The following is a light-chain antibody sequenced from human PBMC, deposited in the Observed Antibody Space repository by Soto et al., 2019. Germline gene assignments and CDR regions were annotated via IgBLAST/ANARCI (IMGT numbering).Light chain of an antibody. V-gene: IGLV2-11*01. CDR2: DVS. CDR1: SSVVGGYNY. Sequence: QSVLTQPRSVSGSPGQSVTISCTGTSSVVGGYNYVSWYQQHPGKAPKLMIYDVSKRPSGVPDRFSGSKSGNTASLTISGLQAEDEADYYCCSYAGSYAVVFGGGTKVTVL. CDR3: CSYAGSYAVV. J-gene: IGLJ2*01.